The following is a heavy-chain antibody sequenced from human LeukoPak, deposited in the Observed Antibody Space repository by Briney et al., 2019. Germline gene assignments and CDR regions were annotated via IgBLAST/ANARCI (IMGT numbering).Heavy chain of an antibody. Sequence: TGGSLRLSCAASGFTFSSYAMSWVRQAPGKGLEWVSAISGSGGSTYYADSVKGRFTISRDNSKNTLYLQMNSLRAEDTAVYYCAKDLKYYYDSSGIDYWGQGTLVTVSS. J-gene: IGHJ4*02. CDR1: GFTFSSYA. D-gene: IGHD3-22*01. CDR3: AKDLKYYYDSSGIDY. V-gene: IGHV3-23*01. CDR2: ISGSGGST.